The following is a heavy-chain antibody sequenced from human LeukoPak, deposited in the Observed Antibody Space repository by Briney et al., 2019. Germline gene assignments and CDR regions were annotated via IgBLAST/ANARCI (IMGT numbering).Heavy chain of an antibody. CDR3: ARTSSPGRHYYDY. V-gene: IGHV3-7*03. D-gene: IGHD2-2*01. CDR2: IKQEGSEK. J-gene: IGHJ4*02. Sequence: GGSLRLSCAASGITFSSYMLTWVRQAPGKGREWVANIKQEGSEKYYVDSVEGRFSISRDNAKNSLYLQMNSLRAEDTAVYYCARTSSPGRHYYDYWGRGPLVSVSS. CDR1: GITFSSYM.